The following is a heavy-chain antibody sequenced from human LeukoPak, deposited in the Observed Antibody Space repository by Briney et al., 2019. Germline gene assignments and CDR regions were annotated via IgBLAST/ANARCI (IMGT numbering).Heavy chain of an antibody. J-gene: IGHJ3*02. Sequence: SETLSLTCTVSGASIRGSGYYCNWVRQHRGKGLEWIGFIYYTRSTFYNPSLKSRVSISVDTSKNQFFLKLSSMTAADTAGYYCARDDYADSSSNACDIWGQGTMVTVPS. V-gene: IGHV4-31*03. CDR1: GASIRGSGYY. CDR3: ARDDYADSSSNACDI. CDR2: IYYTRST. D-gene: IGHD4-17*01.